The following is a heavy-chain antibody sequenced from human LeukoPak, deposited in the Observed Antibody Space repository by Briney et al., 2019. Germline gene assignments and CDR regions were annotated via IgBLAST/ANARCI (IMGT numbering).Heavy chain of an antibody. V-gene: IGHV4-59*01. CDR3: ARAEGLAFDY. J-gene: IGHJ4*02. Sequence: SETLSLTCTVSGGSISSYYWSWIRQPPGKGLEWIGYIYYSGSTNYNPSLKSRVTISVDTSKNQFSLRLSSVTAADTAVYYCARAEGLAFDYLGQGTLVTVSS. CDR1: GGSISSYY. CDR2: IYYSGST.